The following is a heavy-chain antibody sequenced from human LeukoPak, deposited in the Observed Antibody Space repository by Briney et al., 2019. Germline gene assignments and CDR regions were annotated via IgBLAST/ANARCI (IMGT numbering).Heavy chain of an antibody. D-gene: IGHD3-10*01. Sequence: PGGSLRLSCAASGFIFSYSALHWARRAPGKGLEWVALTSYDGRSSFYTDSVKGRFTISRDNSKNTLYLQMNSLRAEDTAVYYCAKKGWFGELTGYYYGMDVWGQGTTVTVSS. V-gene: IGHV3-30*18. CDR1: GFIFSYSA. CDR2: TSYDGRSS. J-gene: IGHJ6*02. CDR3: AKKGWFGELTGYYYGMDV.